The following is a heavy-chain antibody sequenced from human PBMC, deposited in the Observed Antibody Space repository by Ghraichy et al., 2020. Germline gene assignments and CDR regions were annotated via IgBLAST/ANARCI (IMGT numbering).Heavy chain of an antibody. CDR3: ARGGVREQVMYDH. Sequence: SQTLSLTCTVSGGYISSGGYSWTWTRQPPGKGLEWIGYILHSGLTYYDPSLKGRLSMSVDRSKKQFSLKLSSMTAADTAVYYCARGGVREQVMYDHWGQGTLVTVSP. D-gene: IGHD2-8*02. J-gene: IGHJ4*02. CDR1: GGYISSGGYS. CDR2: ILHSGLT. V-gene: IGHV4-30-2*01.